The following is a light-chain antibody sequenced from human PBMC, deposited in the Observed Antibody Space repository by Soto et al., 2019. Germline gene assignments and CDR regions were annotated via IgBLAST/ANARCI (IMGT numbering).Light chain of an antibody. Sequence: QSVLTQPASVSGSPGQSITISCTGTSSDVGSYNLVSWYQQHPGKAPKLMIYEVNNRPSGVSNRFSGSKSGNTASLTISGLQAEDEADYYCSSYTSSNTQVLGGGTKLTVL. CDR1: SSDVGSYNL. CDR3: SSYTSSNTQV. V-gene: IGLV2-14*02. CDR2: EVN. J-gene: IGLJ3*02.